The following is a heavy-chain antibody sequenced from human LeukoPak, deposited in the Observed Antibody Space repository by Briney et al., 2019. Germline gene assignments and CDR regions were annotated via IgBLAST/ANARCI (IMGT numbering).Heavy chain of an antibody. CDR3: ARLRYSYGVTQNFDY. D-gene: IGHD5-18*01. J-gene: IGHJ4*02. Sequence: SETLSLTCTVSGGSISSSSYYWGWIRQPPGKGLEWIGSIYYSGSTYYNPSLKSRVTISVDTSKNQFSLKLSSVTAADTAVYYCARLRYSYGVTQNFDYWGQGTLVTVSS. V-gene: IGHV4-39*07. CDR1: GGSISSSSYY. CDR2: IYYSGST.